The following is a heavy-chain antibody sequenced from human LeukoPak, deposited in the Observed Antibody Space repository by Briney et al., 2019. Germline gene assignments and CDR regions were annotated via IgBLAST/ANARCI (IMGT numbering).Heavy chain of an antibody. CDR3: ARGHLGYCSSTSCQLPLDY. CDR2: ISSSSSYI. V-gene: IGHV3-21*01. CDR1: GFTFSSYS. J-gene: IGHJ4*02. D-gene: IGHD2-2*01. Sequence: PGGSLRPSCAASGFTFSSYSMNWVRQAPGKGLEWVSSISSSSSYIYYADSVKGRFTISRDNAKNSLYLQMNSLRAEDTAVYYCARGHLGYCSSTSCQLPLDYWGQGTLVTVSS.